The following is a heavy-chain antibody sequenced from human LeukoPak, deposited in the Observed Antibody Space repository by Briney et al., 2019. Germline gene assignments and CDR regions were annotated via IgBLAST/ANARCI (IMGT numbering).Heavy chain of an antibody. CDR3: ARATTLYTHFDY. CDR1: GFTFSSYS. D-gene: IGHD2-2*02. J-gene: IGHJ4*02. V-gene: IGHV3-21*01. Sequence: GGSLRLCCAASGFTFSSYSMNWVRQARGKGLEWVSSISSSSSYIYYADSVKGRFTISRDNAKNSLYLQMTSLRAEDTAVYYCARATTLYTHFDYWGQGTLVTVSS. CDR2: ISSSSSYI.